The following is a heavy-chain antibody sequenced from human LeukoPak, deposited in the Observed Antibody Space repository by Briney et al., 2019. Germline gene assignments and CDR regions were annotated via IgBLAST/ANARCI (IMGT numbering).Heavy chain of an antibody. CDR3: AELGITMIGGV. D-gene: IGHD3-10*02. V-gene: IGHV3-48*04. CDR2: ISSSSSTI. J-gene: IGHJ6*04. Sequence: GGSLRLSCAASGFTFSSYSMNWVRQAPGKGLEWVSYISSSSSTIYYADSVKGRFTITRDNAKNSLYLQMNSLRAEDTAVYYCAELGITMIGGVWGKGTTVTISS. CDR1: GFTFSSYS.